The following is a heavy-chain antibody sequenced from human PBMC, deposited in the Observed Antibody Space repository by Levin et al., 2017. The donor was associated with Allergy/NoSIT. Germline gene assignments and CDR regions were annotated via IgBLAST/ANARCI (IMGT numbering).Heavy chain of an antibody. V-gene: IGHV3-30*18. CDR2: IVFDGNDQ. Sequence: GGSLRLSCAASGFQFSLYGMHWVRQAPGKGLEWVALIVFDGNDQYYADSVKGRFTISRDNSKNTLYLQMSSLRENDTAIYYCAKRGYCSGNTCQSHDAIDVWGQGTLVIVSS. J-gene: IGHJ3*01. CDR3: AKRGYCSGNTCQSHDAIDV. D-gene: IGHD2-15*01. CDR1: GFQFSLYG.